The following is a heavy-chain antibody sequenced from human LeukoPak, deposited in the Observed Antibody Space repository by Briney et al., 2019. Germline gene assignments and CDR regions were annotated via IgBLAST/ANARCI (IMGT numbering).Heavy chain of an antibody. D-gene: IGHD3-22*01. CDR3: ATKDSSNYHYGALDI. CDR2: INHSGVT. CDR1: GGSFSAYY. J-gene: IGHJ3*02. V-gene: IGHV4-34*01. Sequence: SETLSLTCAVYGGSFSAYYWSWIRQPPGRQLEWIGEINHSGVTTYNPSLNSRVTISIDKTKSQFSLKLKSVTAADTAMYFCATKDSSNYHYGALDIWGRGTIVTVS.